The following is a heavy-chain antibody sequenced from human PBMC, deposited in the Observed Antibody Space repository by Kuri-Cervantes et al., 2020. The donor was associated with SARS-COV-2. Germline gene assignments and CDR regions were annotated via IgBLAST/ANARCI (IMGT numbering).Heavy chain of an antibody. CDR1: GGSISSGGYS. D-gene: IGHD6-13*01. J-gene: IGHJ4*02. Sequence: LRLSCAVSGGSISSGGYSWSWIRQPPGKGLEWIGYIYHSGSTYYNPSLKSRVTISVDRSKNQFSLKLSSVTAADTAVYYCARRNSPYSSSSYYFDYWGQGTLVTVSS. V-gene: IGHV4-30-2*01. CDR3: ARRNSPYSSSSYYFDY. CDR2: IYHSGST.